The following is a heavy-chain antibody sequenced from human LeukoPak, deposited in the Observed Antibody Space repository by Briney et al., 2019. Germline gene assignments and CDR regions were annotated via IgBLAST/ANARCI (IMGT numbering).Heavy chain of an antibody. CDR2: INSDGSNR. J-gene: IGHJ6*02. CDR1: GFTFSSYW. Sequence: QPGGSLRLSCAASGFTFSSYWMHWVRQAPGKGLVWVSHINSDGSNRGYADSVKGRSTISRDNAKNTLYLQMNSLRAEDTAVYYCAREHGLDVWGQGTTVTVSS. V-gene: IGHV3-74*01. CDR3: AREHGLDV.